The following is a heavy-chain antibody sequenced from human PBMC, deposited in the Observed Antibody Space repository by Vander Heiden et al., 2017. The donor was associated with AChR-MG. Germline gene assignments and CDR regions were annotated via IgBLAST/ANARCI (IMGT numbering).Heavy chain of an antibody. CDR3: ASHSNWGFPS. CDR2: MNEDGSQK. V-gene: IGHV3-7*01. Sequence: EVQLVESGGGLVQPGGSLRLSCAASGFIFNDYWMTWVRQAPGKGLAWVANMNEDGSQKHYVASVEGRFTISRDNARNSLYLQMNSLRAEDTAVYYCASHSNWGFPSWGQGTLVTVSS. J-gene: IGHJ5*02. CDR1: GFIFNDYW. D-gene: IGHD4-4*01.